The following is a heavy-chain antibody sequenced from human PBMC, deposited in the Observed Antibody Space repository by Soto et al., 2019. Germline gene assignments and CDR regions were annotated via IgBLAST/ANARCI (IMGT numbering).Heavy chain of an antibody. CDR3: AGEGKWSGYYYYGMDV. J-gene: IGHJ6*02. D-gene: IGHD2-15*01. V-gene: IGHV4-59*08. CDR1: GGSISSYY. CDR2: IYYSGST. Sequence: SETLSLTCTVYGGSISSYYWSWIRQPPGKGLEWIGYIYYSGSTNYNPSLKSRVTISVDTSKNQFSLKLSSVTAADTAVYYCAGEGKWSGYYYYGMDVWGQGTTVT.